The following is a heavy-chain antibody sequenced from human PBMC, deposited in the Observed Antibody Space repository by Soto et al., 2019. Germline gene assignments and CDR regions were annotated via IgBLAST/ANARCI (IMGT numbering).Heavy chain of an antibody. V-gene: IGHV1-2*02. CDR2: INPNSGGT. J-gene: IGHJ6*02. D-gene: IGHD3-3*01. Sequence: ASVKVSCKASGYTFTGYYMHWVRQAPGQGLEWMGWINPNSGGTNYAQKFQGRVTMTRDTSISTAYMELSRLRSDDTAVYYCARVLRFLEWFLYGMDVWGQGTTVTAP. CDR1: GYTFTGYY. CDR3: ARVLRFLEWFLYGMDV.